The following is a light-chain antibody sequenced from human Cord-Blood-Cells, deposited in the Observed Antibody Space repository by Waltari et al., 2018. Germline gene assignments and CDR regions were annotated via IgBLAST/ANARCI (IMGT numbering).Light chain of an antibody. CDR3: QQYNNYPYT. CDR1: QSVSSY. Sequence: IVMTKPPATLSVFSGARATLSCRASQSVSSYLAWYQQKPGQAPRLLIYDASTRATGIPSRFSGSGSGTEFTLTISSLQSEDFAIYYCQQYNNYPYTFGQGTKVEIK. V-gene: IGKV3-15*01. CDR2: DAS. J-gene: IGKJ2*01.